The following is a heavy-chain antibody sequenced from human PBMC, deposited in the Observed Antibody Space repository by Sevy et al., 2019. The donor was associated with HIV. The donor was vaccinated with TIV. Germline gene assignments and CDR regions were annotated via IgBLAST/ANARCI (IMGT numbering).Heavy chain of an antibody. D-gene: IGHD3-16*01. CDR1: GFTFSANW. J-gene: IGHJ4*02. Sequence: GGSPRLSCAASGFTFSANWMNWVRQAPGKGLEWVANIKADGSDKHYVDPVEGRFTISRDNAKNLLFLQMNSLRVEDTAVYYCAHETFGRFESWGQGTLVTVSS. CDR3: AHETFGRFES. CDR2: IKADGSDK. V-gene: IGHV3-7*01.